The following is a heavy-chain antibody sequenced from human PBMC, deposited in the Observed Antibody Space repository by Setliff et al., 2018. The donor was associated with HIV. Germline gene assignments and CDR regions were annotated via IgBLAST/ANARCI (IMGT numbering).Heavy chain of an antibody. CDR2: IIPIFGTA. CDR1: GGTFSSHA. CDR3: AAGYCGGDCYSRQSYFDY. D-gene: IGHD2-21*02. Sequence: ASVKVSCKASGGTFSSHAISWVRQAPGQGLEWMGGIIPIFGTANYAQKFQGRVTITADESTSTAYMELSSLRSEDTAVYYCAAGYCGGDCYSRQSYFDYWGQGTLVTVSS. V-gene: IGHV1-69*13. J-gene: IGHJ4*02.